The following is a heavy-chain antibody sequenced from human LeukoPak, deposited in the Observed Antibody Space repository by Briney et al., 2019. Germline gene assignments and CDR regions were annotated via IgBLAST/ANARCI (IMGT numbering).Heavy chain of an antibody. Sequence: SQTLSLTCAISGDTVSGNSGAWIWIRQSPSRGLEWLGRTYYMSKWFHEHAVSVKGRIIISPDTANNQFSLHLSSVTADDTGVYYCARALERYYFDFWGQGTLVTVSS. CDR1: GDTVSGNSGA. CDR2: TYYMSKWFH. V-gene: IGHV6-1*01. CDR3: ARALERYYFDF. J-gene: IGHJ4*02. D-gene: IGHD1-1*01.